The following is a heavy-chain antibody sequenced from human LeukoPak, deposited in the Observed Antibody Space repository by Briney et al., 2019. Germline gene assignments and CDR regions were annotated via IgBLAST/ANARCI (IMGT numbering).Heavy chain of an antibody. CDR3: AKDNIVVVPPAYYYMDV. J-gene: IGHJ6*03. CDR2: ISGSGGST. CDR1: GFIFSSYA. V-gene: IGHV3-23*01. D-gene: IGHD2-2*01. Sequence: GGSLRLSCAASGFIFSSYAMSWVRQAPGKGLEWVSAISGSGGSTYYADSVKGRFTISRDNSKNTLYLQMNSLRAEDTAVYYCAKDNIVVVPPAYYYMDVWGKGTTVTVSS.